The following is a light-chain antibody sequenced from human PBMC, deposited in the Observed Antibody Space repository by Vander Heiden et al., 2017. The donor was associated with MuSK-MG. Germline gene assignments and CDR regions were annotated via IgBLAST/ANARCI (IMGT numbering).Light chain of an antibody. J-gene: IGKJ1*01. V-gene: IGKV1-8*01. CDR2: AAS. CDR3: QQYYSYPWT. Sequence: AMRMTQSPSSFSASTGDRVTITCRASQGISSYLAWYQQKQGKAPKLLIYAASTLQSGVPSRSSGSGSGTDFTLTISCLQSEDFATYYCQQYYSYPWTFGQGTKVEIK. CDR1: QGISSY.